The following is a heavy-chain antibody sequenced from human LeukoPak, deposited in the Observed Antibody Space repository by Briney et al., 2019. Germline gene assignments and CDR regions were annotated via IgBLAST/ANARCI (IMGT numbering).Heavy chain of an antibody. V-gene: IGHV4-39*07. D-gene: IGHD6-19*01. Sequence: SKTLSLTCTVSGGSISSSSYYWGWIRQPPGKGLEWIGSIYYSGSTYYNPSLKSRVTISVDTSKNQFSLKLSSVTAADTAVYYCARGVRAVAGKNWFDPWGQGTLVTVSS. CDR2: IYYSGST. CDR1: GGSISSSSYY. J-gene: IGHJ5*02. CDR3: ARGVRAVAGKNWFDP.